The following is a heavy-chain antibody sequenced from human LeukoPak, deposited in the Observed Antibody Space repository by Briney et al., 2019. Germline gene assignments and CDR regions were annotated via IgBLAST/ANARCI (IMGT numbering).Heavy chain of an antibody. CDR2: IYYSGST. J-gene: IGHJ3*01. V-gene: IGHV4-39*01. D-gene: IGHD1-1*01. CDR1: GGSISSSSYY. CDR3: ARKGLSPPPGPQPDTRRTAFDS. Sequence: SETLSLTCTVSGGSISSSSYYWGWIRQPPGKGLEWIGSIYYSGSTYYNPSLKSRVTISVDTSKNQFSLKLSSVTAADTAVYYCARKGLSPPPGPQPDTRRTAFDSWGQGTMVTVSS.